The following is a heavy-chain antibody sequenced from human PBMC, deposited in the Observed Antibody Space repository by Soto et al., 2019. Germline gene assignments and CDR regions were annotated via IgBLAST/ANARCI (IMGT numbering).Heavy chain of an antibody. CDR1: GDSISSSSYY. CDR3: ARRRITMVRVVITGPHFDY. Sequence: PSETLSLTCTVSGDSISSSSYYWGWIRQPPGKGLEWIGSIYYSGSTYYNPSLKSRVTISVDTSKNQFSLKLSSVTAADTAVYYCARRRITMVRVVITGPHFDYWGQGTLVTSPQ. CDR2: IYYSGST. D-gene: IGHD3-10*01. J-gene: IGHJ4*02. V-gene: IGHV4-39*01.